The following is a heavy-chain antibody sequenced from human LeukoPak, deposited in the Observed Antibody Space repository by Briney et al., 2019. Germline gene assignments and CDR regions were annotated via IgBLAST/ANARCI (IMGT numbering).Heavy chain of an antibody. CDR1: GFTYRTYW. Sequence: PGGSLRLSCVASGFTYRTYWMDWVREAPGEGLECVANIKQDGSEKYHVDSVESRFTLSRDNAKNSIYLKMNSLTAEDTAVYCCVREDWYFVLWGRSALVTVSS. CDR3: VREDWYFVL. J-gene: IGHJ2*01. CDR2: IKQDGSEK. V-gene: IGHV3-7*01.